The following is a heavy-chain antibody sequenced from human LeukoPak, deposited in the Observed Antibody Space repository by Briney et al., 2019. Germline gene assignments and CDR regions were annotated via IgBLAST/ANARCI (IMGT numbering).Heavy chain of an antibody. D-gene: IGHD6-19*01. J-gene: IGHJ5*02. Sequence: ASVKVSCKASGFAFTSSAIQWVRQARGQRLEWLGWIIVGSGETSYAQKLQERVTITTDMSTGTSYMELSSLRSEDTAVYYCARVGIAVAGTSSGGNWFDPWGQGTLVTVSS. V-gene: IGHV1-58*02. CDR1: GFAFTSSA. CDR3: ARVGIAVAGTSSGGNWFDP. CDR2: IIVGSGET.